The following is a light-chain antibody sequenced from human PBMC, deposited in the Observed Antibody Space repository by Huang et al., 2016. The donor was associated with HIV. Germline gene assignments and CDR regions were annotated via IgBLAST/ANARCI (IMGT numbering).Light chain of an antibody. Sequence: EIVMTQSPATLSVSPGYRATLACRASECVSSNLAWYQQKLGQAPRLLIYGASTRATGIPARFSGSGSATEFTLTISSLQSEDFAVYYCQQYNNWPGTFGQGTKLEIK. CDR1: ECVSSN. CDR3: QQYNNWPGT. J-gene: IGKJ2*01. CDR2: GAS. V-gene: IGKV3-15*01.